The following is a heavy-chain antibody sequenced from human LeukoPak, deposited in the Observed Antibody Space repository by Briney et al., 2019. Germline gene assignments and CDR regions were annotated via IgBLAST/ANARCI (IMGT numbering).Heavy chain of an antibody. D-gene: IGHD3-16*02. J-gene: IGHJ4*02. Sequence: ASVKVSCTASGYSLTSYGISWVRQAPGQGLEWMGWISGYNGHTYYAQNLQGRVTMTTDTSTTTVYMELRSLRSDDTAIYYCARHPGVIVPIDYWGQGTLVTVSS. CDR2: ISGYNGHT. CDR1: GYSLTSYG. CDR3: ARHPGVIVPIDY. V-gene: IGHV1-18*01.